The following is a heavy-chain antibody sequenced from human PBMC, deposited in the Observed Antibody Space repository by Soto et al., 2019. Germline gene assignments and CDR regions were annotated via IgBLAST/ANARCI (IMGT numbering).Heavy chain of an antibody. V-gene: IGHV1-46*01. D-gene: IGHD3-22*01. Sequence: ASVKVSCKDSGYNFTSHYMHWVRQAPGQGLESMGIIYPRGGTTIYAQKFQGRVTMTRDTSTHTFYMELSSLRSEDTAMYYCARVGYSSTGTTFHYHGLDVWGQGTTVTVSS. CDR2: IYPRGGTT. CDR3: ARVGYSSTGTTFHYHGLDV. CDR1: GYNFTSHY. J-gene: IGHJ6*02.